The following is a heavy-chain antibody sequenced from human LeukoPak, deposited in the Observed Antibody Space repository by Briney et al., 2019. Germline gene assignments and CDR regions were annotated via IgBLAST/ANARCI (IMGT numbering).Heavy chain of an antibody. CDR2: IYYSGST. Sequence: SETLSLTCAVYGGSFSGYYWSWIRQPPGKGLEWIGSIYYSGSTYYNPSLKSRVTISVDTSKNQFSLKLSSVTAADTAVYYCARGYCSGGSCYLDYWGQEPWSPSPQ. D-gene: IGHD2-15*01. J-gene: IGHJ4*01. CDR3: ARGYCSGGSCYLDY. CDR1: GGSFSGYY. V-gene: IGHV4-34*01.